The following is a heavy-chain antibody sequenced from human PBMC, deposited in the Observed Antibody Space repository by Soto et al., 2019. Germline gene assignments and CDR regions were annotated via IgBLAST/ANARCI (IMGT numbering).Heavy chain of an antibody. Sequence: SETLSLTCAVSGGSISSGGYSWSWIRQAPGKGMEWIGYIFYNGSTHYNPSLTSRVTISVDMSKNRLSLTLTSVTAADTAVYYCARSFYPWGQGTLVTVSS. CDR3: ARSFYP. CDR1: GGSISSGGYS. CDR2: IFYNGST. J-gene: IGHJ5*02. V-gene: IGHV4-61*08.